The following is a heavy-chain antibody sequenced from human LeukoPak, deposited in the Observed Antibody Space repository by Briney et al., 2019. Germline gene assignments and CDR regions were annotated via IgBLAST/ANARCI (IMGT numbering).Heavy chain of an antibody. Sequence: GGSLRLSCAASGFTFSSYWMSWVRQAPGKGLEWVANIKQDGSEKYYVDSVKGRFTISRDNAKNSLYLQMNSLRAEDTAVYYCARESTSSGWYGDDAFDIWGQGTMVTVSS. D-gene: IGHD6-19*01. CDR2: IKQDGSEK. J-gene: IGHJ3*02. CDR1: GFTFSSYW. V-gene: IGHV3-7*01. CDR3: ARESTSSGWYGDDAFDI.